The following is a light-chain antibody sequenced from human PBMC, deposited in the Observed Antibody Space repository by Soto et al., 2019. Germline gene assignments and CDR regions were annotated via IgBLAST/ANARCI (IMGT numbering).Light chain of an antibody. CDR3: QHSKTNSLPIT. J-gene: IGKJ5*01. CDR2: AAS. Sequence: EIQMTQSPASVSASVGDRATITCRASQYISIWLAWYQQKAEEAPKLLIYAASSLQSGVPSRFSGSGSGTDFTLTISSLKPEEFATYYCQHSKTNSLPITFGQGTRLEIK. CDR1: QYISIW. V-gene: IGKV1-12*01.